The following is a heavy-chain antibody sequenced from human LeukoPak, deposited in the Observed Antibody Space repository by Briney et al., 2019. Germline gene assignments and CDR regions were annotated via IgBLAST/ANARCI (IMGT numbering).Heavy chain of an antibody. D-gene: IGHD5-18*01. V-gene: IGHV4-39*02. Sequence: SETLSLTCTVSGGSISSNSYYWGWIRQPPGNGLEWIGSTYYSGSTYYNPSLRSRVTISVDTSKNRFSLKLSSVTAADTAVYYCARWDSYGFAYWGQGTLVTVSS. CDR3: ARWDSYGFAY. CDR2: TYYSGST. J-gene: IGHJ4*02. CDR1: GGSISSNSYY.